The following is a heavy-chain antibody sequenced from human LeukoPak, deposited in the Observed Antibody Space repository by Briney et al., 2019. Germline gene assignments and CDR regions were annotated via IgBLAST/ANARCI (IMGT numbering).Heavy chain of an antibody. Sequence: SETLSLTCAVYGGSFSGYYWSWLRQPPGKGLEWIGEINHSGSTNYNPSLKSRVTISVDTSKNQFSLKLSSVTAADTAVYYCASGRATTYFDYWGQGTLVTVSS. D-gene: IGHD1-1*01. CDR1: GGSFSGYY. J-gene: IGHJ4*02. CDR3: ASGRATTYFDY. CDR2: INHSGST. V-gene: IGHV4-34*01.